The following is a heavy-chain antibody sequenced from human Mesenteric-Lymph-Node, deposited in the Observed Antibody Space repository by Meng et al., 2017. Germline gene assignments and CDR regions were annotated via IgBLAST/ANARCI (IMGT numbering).Heavy chain of an antibody. CDR2: IHHSGSA. Sequence: AQLQWSGPGLVKPSQTLSLTCTVSGGSISSGDYYWSWIRQPPGKGLEWIGYIHHSGSAYYNPSLKSRVSISVDTSKNQFSLNLNSMTAADTAVYYCASFDHIPRRNYFDYWGQGTLVTVSS. J-gene: IGHJ4*02. CDR1: GGSISSGDYY. D-gene: IGHD2-21*01. CDR3: ASFDHIPRRNYFDY. V-gene: IGHV4-30-4*01.